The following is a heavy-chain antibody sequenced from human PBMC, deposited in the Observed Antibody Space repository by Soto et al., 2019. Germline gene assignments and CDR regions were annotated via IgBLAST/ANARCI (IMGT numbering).Heavy chain of an antibody. CDR2: ISAHNGNT. Sequence: QIHLVQSGAEVKKPGASVKVSCKGSGYGFTTYGITWVRQAPGQGLDWMAWISAHNGNTNYAQKLQGRVTVTRDTSTSTAYMELRSLRSDDAVVYYCARGRYGDYCGQGALVTGTS. J-gene: IGHJ4*02. CDR1: GYGFTTYG. V-gene: IGHV1-18*01. D-gene: IGHD1-1*01. CDR3: ARGRYGDY.